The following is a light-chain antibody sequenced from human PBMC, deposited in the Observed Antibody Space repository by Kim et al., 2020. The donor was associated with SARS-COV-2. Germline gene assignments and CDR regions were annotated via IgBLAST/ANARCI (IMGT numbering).Light chain of an antibody. CDR1: QSVYSNY. V-gene: IGKV3-20*01. CDR3: QQYGSSWT. J-gene: IGKJ1*01. Sequence: EIVLTQSPGTLSLSPGERATLSCRASQSVYSNYLAWYLQKPGQAPRLLIYGASSRATGIPDRFSGSASGTDFTLTINRLQPDDFAVYYCQQYGSSWTFGQGTKVDIK. CDR2: GAS.